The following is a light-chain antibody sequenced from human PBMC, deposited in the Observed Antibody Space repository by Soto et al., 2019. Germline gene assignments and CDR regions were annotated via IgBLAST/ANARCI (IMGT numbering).Light chain of an antibody. J-gene: IGKJ5*01. CDR3: LQHNNYPPIT. Sequence: DIQRTQSPSSLSASVGDRVTITCRASQGIRNDLAWYQQKPGKAPKRLIYAASSLQSGVPSRFSGSGSGTEFTLTISSLQPEDFATYYCLQHNNYPPITLGQGTRLEIK. CDR1: QGIRND. CDR2: AAS. V-gene: IGKV1-17*01.